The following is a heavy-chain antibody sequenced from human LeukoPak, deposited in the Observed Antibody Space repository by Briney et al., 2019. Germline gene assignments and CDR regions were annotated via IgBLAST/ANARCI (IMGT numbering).Heavy chain of an antibody. J-gene: IGHJ4*02. CDR2: IKSKSDGGAT. V-gene: IGHV3-15*01. Sequence: GGSLRLSCAASAFTFSNAWMSWVRQAPGKGLEWVGRIKSKSDGGATDYAAPVKGRFTISRDDSKNTLYLQMNSLQTEDTAVYYCTTGLKVTDDDFWGQGTLVTVSS. D-gene: IGHD2-21*02. CDR1: AFTFSNAW. CDR3: TTGLKVTDDDF.